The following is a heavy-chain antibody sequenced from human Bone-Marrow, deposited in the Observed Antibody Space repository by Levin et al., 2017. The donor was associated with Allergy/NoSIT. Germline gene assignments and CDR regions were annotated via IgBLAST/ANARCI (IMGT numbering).Heavy chain of an antibody. J-gene: IGHJ4*02. CDR1: RFTFSSYA. CDR3: AKDKTTAQNLYSDN. Sequence: GGSLRLSCAASRFTFSSYAMSWVRQAPGKGLEWVSGIRSGGDYTYYADSVKGRFTVSRDNSKNTLYLQMSSLRAEDTAVYYCAKDKTTAQNLYSDNWGQGTLVTVSS. D-gene: IGHD4-11*01. CDR2: IRSGGDYT. V-gene: IGHV3-23*01.